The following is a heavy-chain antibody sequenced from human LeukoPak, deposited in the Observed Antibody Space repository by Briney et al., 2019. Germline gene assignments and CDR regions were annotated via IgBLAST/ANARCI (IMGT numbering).Heavy chain of an antibody. J-gene: IGHJ4*02. Sequence: ASVKVSCKASGYTFTGYYMHWVRQAPGQGLEWMGWINPNSGGTNYAQKFQGRVTMTRDTSISTAYMELSRLRSDDTAVYYCARVREISGYYYVWGQGTLVTVSS. CDR1: GYTFTGYY. CDR3: ARVREISGYYYV. V-gene: IGHV1-2*02. D-gene: IGHD3-22*01. CDR2: INPNSGGT.